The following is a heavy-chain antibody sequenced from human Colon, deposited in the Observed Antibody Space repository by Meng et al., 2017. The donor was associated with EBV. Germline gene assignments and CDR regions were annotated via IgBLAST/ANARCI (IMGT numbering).Heavy chain of an antibody. CDR3: ASSDCSGGTCYLDC. J-gene: IGHJ4*02. D-gene: IGHD2-15*01. CDR2: INHVGST. CDR1: GGSFSDSY. Sequence: QVPLQQWGAGLLKPSETLSLTGTVYGGSFSDSYWTWIRQPPGKGLEWIGEINHVGSTTYNPSLKSRVTISVDTSKNQFSLKLSSVTAADAAVYYCASSDCSGGTCYLDCWGQGTLVTVSS. V-gene: IGHV4-34*01.